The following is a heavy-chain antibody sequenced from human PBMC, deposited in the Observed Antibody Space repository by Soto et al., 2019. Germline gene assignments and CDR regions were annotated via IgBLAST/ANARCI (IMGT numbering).Heavy chain of an antibody. J-gene: IGHJ5*02. D-gene: IGHD4-4*01. Sequence: SEALSLTCAVSGGSIISGGYSWSLIRQPPGKGLEWIGYIYHSGSTYYNPSLKSRVTISVDRSKNQFSLKLSSVTAADTAVYYCARGRGTTVPGVRFDPCGQGTLVTVSS. CDR2: IYHSGST. V-gene: IGHV4-30-2*01. CDR1: GGSIISGGYS. CDR3: ARGRGTTVPGVRFDP.